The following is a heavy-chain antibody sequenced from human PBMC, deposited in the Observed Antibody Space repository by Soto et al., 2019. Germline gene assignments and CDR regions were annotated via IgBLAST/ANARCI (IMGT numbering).Heavy chain of an antibody. CDR3: ARTLIGGRKRYYGMAL. D-gene: IGHD3-16*01. J-gene: IGHJ6*02. Sequence: QVQLVQAGAEVQKPGSSVKVSCKASGGTFSSYAISWVRQAPGQGREWMGGIIPIFGTANYAQKFQGRVTITADESTSTANMELSSVRSEDTAVEYCARTLIGGRKRYYGMALWGQGTTVTDSS. V-gene: IGHV1-69*12. CDR1: GGTFSSYA. CDR2: IIPIFGTA.